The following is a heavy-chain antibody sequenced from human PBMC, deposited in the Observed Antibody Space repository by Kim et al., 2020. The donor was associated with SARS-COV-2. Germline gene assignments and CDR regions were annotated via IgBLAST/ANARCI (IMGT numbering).Heavy chain of an antibody. CDR2: IKQDGSEK. D-gene: IGHD2-15*01. CDR3: ARASGFARVGYCSGGICYAPDYGVPYYFDS. J-gene: IGHJ4*02. V-gene: IGHV3-7*03. Sequence: VSLRLSCAASGFTFSSYWMSWVRQAPGKGLEWVANIKQDGSEKYYVDSVKGRFTISRDNAKNSLYLQMNSLRAEDTAVYYCARASGFARVGYCSGGICYAPDYGVPYYFDSWGQGTLFTVSS. CDR1: GFTFSSYW.